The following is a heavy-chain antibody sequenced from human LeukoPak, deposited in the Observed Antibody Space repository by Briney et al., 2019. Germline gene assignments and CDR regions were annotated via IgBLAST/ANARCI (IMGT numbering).Heavy chain of an antibody. D-gene: IGHD3-10*01. V-gene: IGHV4-61*01. CDR1: GVSISDGNYY. J-gene: IGHJ4*02. Sequence: SETLSLTCTVSGVSISDGNYYWSWLRQPPGKGLEWIGYMFYAESTKYNPSLNSRVTISEDRSKNQVSLNLTSVTAADTAVYYCASTSNTWLGLPYLDYWGQGSLVTVSS. CDR2: MFYAEST. CDR3: ASTSNTWLGLPYLDY.